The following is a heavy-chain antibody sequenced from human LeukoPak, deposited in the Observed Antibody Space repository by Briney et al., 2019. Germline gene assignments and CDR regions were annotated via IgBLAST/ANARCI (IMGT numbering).Heavy chain of an antibody. V-gene: IGHV3-48*03. CDR3: ARDGDGDYVFSYYFDY. CDR2: ISSSGSTI. D-gene: IGHD4-17*01. Sequence: GGSLRLSCAASGFTFSSYEMNWVRQAPGKGLEWVSYISSSGSTIYYADSVKGRFTISRDNAKNSLYLQMNSLRVEDTAVYYCARDGDGDYVFSYYFDYWGQGTLVTVSS. J-gene: IGHJ4*02. CDR1: GFTFSSYE.